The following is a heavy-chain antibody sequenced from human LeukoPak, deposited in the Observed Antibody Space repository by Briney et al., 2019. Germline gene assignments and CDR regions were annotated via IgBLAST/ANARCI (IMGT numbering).Heavy chain of an antibody. CDR1: GGSISSGDYY. CDR2: IYYSGST. J-gene: IGHJ4*02. Sequence: SQTLSLTCTVSGGSISSGDYYWCWIRQPPGKGLEWIGYIYYSGSTYYNPSLKSRVTISVDTSKNQFSLKLSSVTAADTAVYYCARATGGIWRDFDYWGQGTLVTVSS. CDR3: ARATGGIWRDFDY. D-gene: IGHD2-15*01. V-gene: IGHV4-30-4*01.